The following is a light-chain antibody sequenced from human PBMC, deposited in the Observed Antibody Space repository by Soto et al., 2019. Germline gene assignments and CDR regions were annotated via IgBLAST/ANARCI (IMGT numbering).Light chain of an antibody. CDR2: GAS. CDR3: QQYESSLT. J-gene: IGKJ4*01. Sequence: ETVLTQSPGTLSLSPGERATLSCRASSAVSSIYLAWYQQKPGQAPRLLIYGASSSATGIPDRFSGSGSGTDFTLTISRLEPEDFGVYYCQQYESSLTFGGGTMVEIK. CDR1: SAVSSIY. V-gene: IGKV3-20*01.